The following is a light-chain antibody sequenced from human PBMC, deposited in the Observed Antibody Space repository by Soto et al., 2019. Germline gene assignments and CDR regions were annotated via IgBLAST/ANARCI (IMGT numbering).Light chain of an antibody. CDR1: ASDIGNYNY. CDR2: GVS. V-gene: IGLV2-14*01. Sequence: QSVLTQPASVSGSPGQSITISCSGAASDIGNYNYVSWYQVHTGQAPKLLIYGVSNRPSGVSNRFSGSKSGNAASLTISGLQAEDEADYYCNSYSAYTTLWLFGGGTKLTVL. CDR3: NSYSAYTTLWL. J-gene: IGLJ3*02.